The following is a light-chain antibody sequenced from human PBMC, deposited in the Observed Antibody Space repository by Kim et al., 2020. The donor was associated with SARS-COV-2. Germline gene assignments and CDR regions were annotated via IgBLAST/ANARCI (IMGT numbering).Light chain of an antibody. CDR1: KLGDNY. CDR2: QEK. J-gene: IGLJ3*02. CDR3: QAWEV. Sequence: PPSRSESPGQTATITVSGDKLGDNYDNRHEQKPGQSPVLVIFQEKERPSGIPERISGYNSGRTATLTNRGTQAVDKADYYGQAWEVFGGGTKLTV. V-gene: IGLV3-1*01.